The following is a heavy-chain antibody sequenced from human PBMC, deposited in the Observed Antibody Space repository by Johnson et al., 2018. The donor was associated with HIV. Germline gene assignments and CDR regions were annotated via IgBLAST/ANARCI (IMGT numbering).Heavy chain of an antibody. V-gene: IGHV3-53*01. Sequence: VQLVESGGGLIQPGGSLRLSCSASGFTVSSNYLSLVRQAPGKGLEWVSVIYSGGSTYYADSVKGRFTISRDNSKNSLYLQMNSLRADDTAVYYCARDLAVRSGWYAFDIWGQGTMVTVSS. J-gene: IGHJ3*02. D-gene: IGHD6-13*01. CDR2: IYSGGST. CDR3: ARDLAVRSGWYAFDI. CDR1: GFTVSSNY.